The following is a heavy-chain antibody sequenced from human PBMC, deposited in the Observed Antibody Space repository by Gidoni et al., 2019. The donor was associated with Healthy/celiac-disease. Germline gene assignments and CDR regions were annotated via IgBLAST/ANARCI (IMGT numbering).Heavy chain of an antibody. CDR2: INHRGST. J-gene: IGHJ4*02. CDR1: GGSFSGYY. D-gene: IGHD3-22*01. V-gene: IGHV4-34*01. Sequence: QVQLQQCVAGLLKPSETLSLTCAVYGGSFSGYYWRWIRQPPGKGLEWIGEINHRGSTTYNPSLKSRVTISVDTSKNQFSLKLSSVTAADTAVYYCARGNYTFITMIVVVITTSMGFDYWGQGTLVTVSS. CDR3: ARGNYTFITMIVVVITTSMGFDY.